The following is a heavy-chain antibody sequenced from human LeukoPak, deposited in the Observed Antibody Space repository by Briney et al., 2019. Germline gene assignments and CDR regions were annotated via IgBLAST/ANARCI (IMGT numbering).Heavy chain of an antibody. CDR2: ISGSSTTI. CDR1: GFSFSSHR. J-gene: IGHJ4*02. CDR3: ARDQDWAFDY. V-gene: IGHV3-48*01. D-gene: IGHD3/OR15-3a*01. Sequence: PGGSLRLSCAASGFSFSSHRMNWVRQAPGKGLEWVSYISGSSTTIDYAASAKGRFIISRDNAKKSLYLQMNNLRAEDTAVYYCARDQDWAFDYWGQGILVTVSS.